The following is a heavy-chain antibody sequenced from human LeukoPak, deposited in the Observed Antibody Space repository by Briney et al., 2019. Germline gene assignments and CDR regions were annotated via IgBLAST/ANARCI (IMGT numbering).Heavy chain of an antibody. Sequence: GGSLRLSCAASGFTFSSYDMHWVRQATGKGLEWVSAIGTAGDTYYPGPVKGRFTISRENAKNSLYLQMNSLRAGDTAVYYCARGGDSSSWSTETLFDYWGQGTLVTVSS. CDR2: IGTAGDT. J-gene: IGHJ4*02. CDR3: ARGGDSSSWSTETLFDY. V-gene: IGHV3-13*01. D-gene: IGHD6-13*01. CDR1: GFTFSSYD.